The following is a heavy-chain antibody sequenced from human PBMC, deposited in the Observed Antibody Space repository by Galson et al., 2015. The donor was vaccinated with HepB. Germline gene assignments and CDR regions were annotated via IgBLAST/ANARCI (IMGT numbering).Heavy chain of an antibody. Sequence: SVKVSCKASGYIFTTNAMNWVRQAPGQGLEWLGWTNTNTGRPTYAQGFRGRFVFSLDTSVTTAYLQISSLKAEDTAVYYYARDPGLEGFDYWGQGTLVTVSS. V-gene: IGHV7-4-1*02. J-gene: IGHJ4*02. CDR3: ARDPGLEGFDY. D-gene: IGHD3-16*01. CDR1: GYIFTTNA. CDR2: TNTNTGRP.